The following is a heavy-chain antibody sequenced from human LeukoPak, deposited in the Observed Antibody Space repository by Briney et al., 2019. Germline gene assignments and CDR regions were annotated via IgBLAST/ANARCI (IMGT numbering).Heavy chain of an antibody. V-gene: IGHV3-23*01. D-gene: IGHD3-16*02. Sequence: PGGSLRLSCAASGFTFSSYAMSWVRQAPGKGLEWVSAISGSGGGTYYADSVKGRFTISRDNSKNTLYLQMNSLRAEDTAVYYCASSAYDYVWGSYRWKIYYYMDVWGKGTTVTVSS. CDR1: GFTFSSYA. CDR3: ASSAYDYVWGSYRWKIYYYMDV. J-gene: IGHJ6*03. CDR2: ISGSGGGT.